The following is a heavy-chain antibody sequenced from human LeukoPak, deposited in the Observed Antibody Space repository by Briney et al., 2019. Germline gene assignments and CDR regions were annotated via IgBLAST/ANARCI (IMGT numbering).Heavy chain of an antibody. J-gene: IGHJ4*02. Sequence: GASVKVSCRASGDTLTVHNIHWMRQAPGQGLEWMGWIHPSSGARQYAQKFQGRVTMTRDTSISTAYMELSSLRSDDTAIYYCAVSVQAASIPAFDYWGQGALLIVSS. CDR2: IHPSSGAR. CDR1: GDTLTVHN. CDR3: AVSVQAASIPAFDY. V-gene: IGHV1-2*02. D-gene: IGHD6-25*01.